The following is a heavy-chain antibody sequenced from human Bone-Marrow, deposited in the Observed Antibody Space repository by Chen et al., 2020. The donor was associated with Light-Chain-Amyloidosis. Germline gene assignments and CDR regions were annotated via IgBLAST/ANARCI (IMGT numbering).Heavy chain of an antibody. V-gene: IGHV4-34*12. J-gene: IGHJ6*03. D-gene: IGHD3-3*01. CDR2: IIEPGSA. CDR1: GAPFSNYY. CDR3: ARAIYRYYDLVNFYHYMDV. Sequence: QVQLQEWGTGLLKPSETLSLTCAVYGAPFSNYYWTWVRQAPGKGMEWMGEIIEPGSASFNPTLKSRLTMSVEKSKNQFSLKLTSVTAADTAVYYCARAIYRYYDLVNFYHYMDVWGRGTTVTVS.